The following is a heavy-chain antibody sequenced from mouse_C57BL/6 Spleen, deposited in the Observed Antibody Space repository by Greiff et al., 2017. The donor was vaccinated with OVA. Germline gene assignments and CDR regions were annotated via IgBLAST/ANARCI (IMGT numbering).Heavy chain of an antibody. V-gene: IGHV3-6*01. CDR2: ISYDGSN. Sequence: EVKLMESGPGLVKPSQSLSLTCSVTGYSITSGYYWNWIRQFPGNKLEWMGYISYDGSNNYNPSLKNRISITRDTSKNQFFLKLNSVTTEDTATYYCARLIVVGGGYYVNYFDDWGQGTTLTVSS. CDR3: ARLIVVGGGYYVNYFDD. D-gene: IGHD2-3*01. CDR1: GYSITSGYY. J-gene: IGHJ2*01.